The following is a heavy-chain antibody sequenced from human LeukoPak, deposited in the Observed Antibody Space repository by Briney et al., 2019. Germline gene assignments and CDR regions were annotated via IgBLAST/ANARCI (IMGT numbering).Heavy chain of an antibody. CDR2: ISYDGSNK. J-gene: IGHJ4*02. V-gene: IGHV3-30*04. Sequence: HPGRSLRLSCAASGFTFSSYAMHWVRQAPGKGLEWVAVISYDGSNKYYADSVKGRFTISRDNSKNTLYLQMNSLRAEDTAVYYCARDAGPIAVAGRFDYWGQGTLVTVSS. CDR3: ARDAGPIAVAGRFDY. CDR1: GFTFSSYA. D-gene: IGHD6-19*01.